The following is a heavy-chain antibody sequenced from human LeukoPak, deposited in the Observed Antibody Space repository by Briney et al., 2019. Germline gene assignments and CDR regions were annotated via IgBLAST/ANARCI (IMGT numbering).Heavy chain of an antibody. V-gene: IGHV4-4*07. D-gene: IGHD3-22*01. Sequence: NPSETLSLTCTVSGGSISSYYWSWIRQPAGKGLEWIGRIYTSGSTNYNPSLKSRVTMSVDTSKNQFSLKLSSVTAADTAVYYCARTRGYYDSSGYYFDYWGQGTLVTVSS. CDR1: GGSISSYY. CDR3: ARTRGYYDSSGYYFDY. J-gene: IGHJ4*02. CDR2: IYTSGST.